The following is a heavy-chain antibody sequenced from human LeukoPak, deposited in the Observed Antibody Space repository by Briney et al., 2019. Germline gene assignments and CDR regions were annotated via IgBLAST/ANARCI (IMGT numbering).Heavy chain of an antibody. CDR2: IKQDGSEK. J-gene: IGHJ4*02. CDR1: GFTFSSYW. Sequence: GGSLRLSCSASGFTFSSYWMSWVRQAPGKGLDWVANIKQDGSEKYYVDSVKGRFTISRDNAKNSLYLQMNSLRAEDTAVYYCESDRDYYDSSGYLFDYWGQGTLVTVSS. V-gene: IGHV3-7*01. D-gene: IGHD3-22*01. CDR3: ESDRDYYDSSGYLFDY.